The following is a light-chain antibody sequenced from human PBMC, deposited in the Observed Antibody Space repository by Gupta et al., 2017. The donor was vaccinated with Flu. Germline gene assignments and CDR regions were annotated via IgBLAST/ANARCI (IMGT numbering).Light chain of an antibody. V-gene: IGLV2-14*01. CDR3: SSYTTHSTHV. Sequence: SSLPQPASVSGSPGQSIPLSCAGPSSAIGTFNFVSWYQHHPGEPPKVIIFEVTNRPSGVSNRFSGSKSGNTASLTISGLQAEDEADYYCSSYTTHSTHVFGTGTTVSVL. CDR1: SSAIGTFNF. CDR2: EVT. J-gene: IGLJ1*01.